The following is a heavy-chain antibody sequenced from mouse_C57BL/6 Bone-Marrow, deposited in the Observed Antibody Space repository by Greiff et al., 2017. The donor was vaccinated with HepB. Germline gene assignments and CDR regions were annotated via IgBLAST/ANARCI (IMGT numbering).Heavy chain of an antibody. Sequence: EVQLQQSGPELVKPGASVKMSCKASGYTFTDYNMHWVKQSHGKSLEWIGYINPNNGGTSYNQKFKGKATLTVNKSSSTAYMELRSLTSEDSAVYYCARSLLLPGDWYFDVWGTGTTVTVSS. D-gene: IGHD1-1*01. J-gene: IGHJ1*03. CDR2: INPNNGGT. CDR1: GYTFTDYN. CDR3: ARSLLLPGDWYFDV. V-gene: IGHV1-22*01.